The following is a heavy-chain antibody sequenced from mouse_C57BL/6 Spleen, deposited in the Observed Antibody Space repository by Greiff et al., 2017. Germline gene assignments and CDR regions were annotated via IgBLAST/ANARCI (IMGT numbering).Heavy chain of an antibody. CDR2: IYPGDGDT. Sequence: VQLQQSGAELVKPGASVKISCKASGYAFSSYWMNWVKQRPGKGLEWIGQIYPGDGDTNYNGKFKGKATLTADKSSSTAYMQRSSLTAEDSAVYFCARRRSLDWYFDVWGTGTTVTVSS. V-gene: IGHV1-80*01. CDR3: ARRRSLDWYFDV. CDR1: GYAFSSYW. J-gene: IGHJ1*03.